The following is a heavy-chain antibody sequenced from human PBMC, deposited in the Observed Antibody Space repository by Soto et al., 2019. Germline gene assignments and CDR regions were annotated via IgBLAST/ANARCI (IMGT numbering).Heavy chain of an antibody. V-gene: IGHV3-48*03. J-gene: IGHJ4*02. CDR2: ISHSGSII. D-gene: IGHD3-3*01. CDR1: GFTFTSFD. Sequence: PWGSLRLSCAISGFTFTSFDLSWVRQAPGKGLEWVGFISHSGSIIYYTDTVRGRFTMSKDDARTSLFLQMDTLRPEDTAVYYCVSGARNFLAPAYRKWGIYFDFWGQGTLVTVSS. CDR3: VSGARNFLAPAYRKWGIYFDF.